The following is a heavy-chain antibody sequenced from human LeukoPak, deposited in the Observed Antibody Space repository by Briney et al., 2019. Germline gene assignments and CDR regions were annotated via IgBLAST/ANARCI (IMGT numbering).Heavy chain of an antibody. D-gene: IGHD3-22*01. CDR2: INPSGGNT. Sequence: GASVKVSCKASGYTFTSYFMHWVRQAPGQGLEWMGIINPSGGNTNYAQKFQGRVTMTRDMSTSTVYMDLSSLRSEDTAMYYCARLNTYYYDSSGPNWFDPWGQGTLVTVSS. J-gene: IGHJ5*02. CDR3: ARLNTYYYDSSGPNWFDP. V-gene: IGHV1-46*01. CDR1: GYTFTSYF.